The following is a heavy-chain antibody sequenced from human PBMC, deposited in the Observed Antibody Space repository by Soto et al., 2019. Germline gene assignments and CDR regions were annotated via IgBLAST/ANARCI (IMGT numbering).Heavy chain of an antibody. CDR2: ISKSSTYI. CDR1: GFTFSAHT. Sequence: EVQVVESGGGLVKPGGSLRLCCVVSGFTFSAHTMNWVRQDAATGLTWVAAISKSSTYIFYANSVKGRFTISRDNAKNSLYLQMNNLRAEDTAVYFCAGGDSRVYPGMGVWGLGTTVIVSS. J-gene: IGHJ6*02. CDR3: AGGDSRVYPGMGV. D-gene: IGHD3-22*01. V-gene: IGHV3-21*02.